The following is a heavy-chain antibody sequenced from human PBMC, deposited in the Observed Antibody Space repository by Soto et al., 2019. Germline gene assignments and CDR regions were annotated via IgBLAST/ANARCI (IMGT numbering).Heavy chain of an antibody. CDR2: IYHTGST. CDR3: ARATGTLRSRNCDY. D-gene: IGHD1-1*01. V-gene: IGHV4-31*03. Sequence: PSETLCLTCSVSGGSISTVGHYWTWIRQPPGKGLEWIGSIYHTGSTYYSKSLRSRLTMSVDTSKSQFSLRLSSVTAADTAVYYCARATGTLRSRNCDYWGQGSLVTVSS. CDR1: GGSISTVGHY. J-gene: IGHJ4*02.